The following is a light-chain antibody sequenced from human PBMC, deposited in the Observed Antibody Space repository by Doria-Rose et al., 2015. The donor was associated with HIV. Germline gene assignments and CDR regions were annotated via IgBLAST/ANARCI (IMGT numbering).Light chain of an antibody. V-gene: IGKV4-1*01. CDR3: QQYYDTPS. CDR1: QSLLYTSKNY. CDR2: WAS. J-gene: IGKJ3*01. Sequence: DIQLTQPPESLGMSLGERATLNCKSNQSLLYTSKNYLAWYQQKPGQPPRLLIYWASTRQSGVPARFSGSGSGTDFTLTISSLEAEGVAVYYCQQYYDTPSFGPGTTVDIK.